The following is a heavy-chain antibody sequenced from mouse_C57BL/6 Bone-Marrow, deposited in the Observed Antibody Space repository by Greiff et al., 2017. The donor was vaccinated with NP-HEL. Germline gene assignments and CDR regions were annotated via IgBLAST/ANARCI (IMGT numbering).Heavy chain of an antibody. D-gene: IGHD1-1*01. J-gene: IGHJ1*03. V-gene: IGHV1-26*01. CDR2: INPNNGGT. CDR3: ARRKFITTVVGWDCDV. Sequence: VQLQQSGPELVKPGASVKISCKASGYTFTDYYMNWVKQSHGKSLEWIGDINPNNGGTSYNQKFKGKATWTVDTSSSTAYMELRSLTSEDSAVYYCARRKFITTVVGWDCDVWGTGTTVTVSS. CDR1: GYTFTDYY.